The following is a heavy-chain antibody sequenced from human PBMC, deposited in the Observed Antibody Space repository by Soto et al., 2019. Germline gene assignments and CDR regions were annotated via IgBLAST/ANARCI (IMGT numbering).Heavy chain of an antibody. V-gene: IGHV3-21*01. CDR2: ISSGSSDT. CDR3: ARVDY. Sequence: EVHLVESGGGMVKPGESLRLSCEASGFTFSRVSMKWVRQVPGKGLEWVASISSGSSDTWYADSVKGRFIISRDNAQNSLFLQMNTLMHEDTAMSYCARVDYWGPRTHCTVSS. CDR1: GFTFSRVS. J-gene: IGHJ4*02.